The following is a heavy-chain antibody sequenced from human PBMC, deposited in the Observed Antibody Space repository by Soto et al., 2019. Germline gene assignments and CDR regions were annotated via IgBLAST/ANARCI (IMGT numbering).Heavy chain of an antibody. V-gene: IGHV4-4*07. Sequence: SETLSLTCTVSGGSISSYYWSWIRQPAGKGLGWIGRIYTSGSTNYNPSLKSRVTMSVDTSKNQFSLKLSSVTAADTAVYYCARDGLEDHYDYYYGMDVWGQGTTVTVSS. CDR3: ARDGLEDHYDYYYGMDV. CDR2: IYTSGST. J-gene: IGHJ6*02. D-gene: IGHD3-22*01. CDR1: GGSISSYY.